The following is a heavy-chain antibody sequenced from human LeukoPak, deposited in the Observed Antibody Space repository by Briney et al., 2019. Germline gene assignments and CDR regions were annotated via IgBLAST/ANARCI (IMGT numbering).Heavy chain of an antibody. V-gene: IGHV3-64*01. CDR3: ARARSSSWCAGPNYFDY. CDR2: ISSNGGST. CDR1: GFTFSSYA. J-gene: IGHJ4*02. Sequence: GGSLRLSCAASGFTFSSYAMHWVRQAPGKGLEYVSAISSNGGSTYYANSVKGRFTISRDNSKNTLYLQMGSLRAEDMAVYYCARARSSSWCAGPNYFDYWGQGTLVTVSS. D-gene: IGHD6-13*01.